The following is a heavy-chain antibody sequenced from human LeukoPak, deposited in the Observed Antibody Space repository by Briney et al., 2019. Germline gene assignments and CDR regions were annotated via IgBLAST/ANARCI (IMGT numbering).Heavy chain of an antibody. D-gene: IGHD2-2*01. Sequence: SETLSLTCTVSGGSISSGSYYWSWIRQPAGKGLEWIGRIYTSGSTNYNPSLKSRVTISVDTSKNQFSLKLSSVTAADTAAYYCARVFIPAAERYYFDYWGQGTLVTVSS. J-gene: IGHJ4*02. CDR1: GGSISSGSYY. V-gene: IGHV4-61*02. CDR2: IYTSGST. CDR3: ARVFIPAAERYYFDY.